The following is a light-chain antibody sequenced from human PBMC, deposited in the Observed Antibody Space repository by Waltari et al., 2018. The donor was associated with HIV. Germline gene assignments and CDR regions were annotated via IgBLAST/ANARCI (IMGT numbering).Light chain of an antibody. CDR2: LNSDGSH. J-gene: IGLJ3*02. Sequence: TLSSGHSSYAIAWHQQQPEKGPRYLMKLNSDGSHSKGDGIPDRFSGSSSGAERYLTISSLQSEDEADYYCQTWGTGPWVFGGGTKLTVL. CDR1: SGHSSYA. CDR3: QTWGTGPWV. V-gene: IGLV4-69*01.